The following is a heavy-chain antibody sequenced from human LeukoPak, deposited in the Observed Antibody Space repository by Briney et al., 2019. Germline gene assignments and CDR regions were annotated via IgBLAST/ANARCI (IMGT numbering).Heavy chain of an antibody. V-gene: IGHV4-59*01. CDR1: SGSISNYY. CDR3: ARGGGWYDS. CDR2: IYYSGRT. D-gene: IGHD4-23*01. Sequence: PSEALSLTCTVSSGSISNYYWSWIRQPPGKGLEWIGYIYYSGRTNYHTSLRSRITISVDSSKNQFSLKLSSVTAADTAVYYCARGGGWYDSWGQGTLVTVSS. J-gene: IGHJ5*01.